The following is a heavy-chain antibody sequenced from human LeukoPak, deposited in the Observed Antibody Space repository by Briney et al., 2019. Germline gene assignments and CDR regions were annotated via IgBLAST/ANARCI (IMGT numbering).Heavy chain of an antibody. CDR2: INPNSGGT. CDR1: GYTFTSYY. D-gene: IGHD3-22*01. V-gene: IGHV1-2*02. Sequence: ASVKVSCKASGYTFTSYYMHWVRQAPGQGLEWMGWINPNSGGTNYAQKFQGRVTMTRDTSISTAYMELSRLRSDDTAVYYCARKSVPYDSSGYYPFDIWGQGTMVTVSS. J-gene: IGHJ3*02. CDR3: ARKSVPYDSSGYYPFDI.